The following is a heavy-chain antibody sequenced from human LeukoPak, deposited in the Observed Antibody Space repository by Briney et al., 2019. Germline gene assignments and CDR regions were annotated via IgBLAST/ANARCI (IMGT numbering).Heavy chain of an antibody. CDR3: ARGKVGSSY. D-gene: IGHD1-26*01. Sequence: KPSETLSLTCTVSGGSISSYYWSWIRQPPGKGLEWIGYIYYSGSTNYNPSLKSRVTISVDTSKNQFSLKLSSVTAADTAVYYCARGKVGSSYWGQGTLVTVSS. J-gene: IGHJ4*02. CDR1: GGSISSYY. CDR2: IYYSGST. V-gene: IGHV4-59*01.